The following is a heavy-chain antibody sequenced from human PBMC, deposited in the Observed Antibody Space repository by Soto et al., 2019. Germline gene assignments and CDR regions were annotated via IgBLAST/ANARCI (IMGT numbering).Heavy chain of an antibody. CDR1: FTLRDYA. D-gene: IGHD2-2*01. J-gene: IGHJ5*02. CDR2: ISSTGLIA. V-gene: IGHV3-64D*08. CDR3: VNGVVGCCCSNVSCSHWFDP. Sequence: GGALRLSSVHPLFTLRDYAIHWIRQAPERGLEHLCGISSTGLIAYWSGCVRGRFTLSRDNYNTPLHLRMRSLRAEETAVYYCVNGVVGCCCSNVSCSHWFDPWGQGTVVTV.